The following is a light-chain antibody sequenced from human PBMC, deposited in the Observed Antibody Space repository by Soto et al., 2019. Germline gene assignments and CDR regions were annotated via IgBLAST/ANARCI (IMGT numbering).Light chain of an antibody. CDR3: QQHNNWPYT. CDR1: QTVSSN. J-gene: IGKJ2*01. Sequence: EVVMTQSPGTLSVSPGESATLSCRASQTVSSNVAWYQQRPGQAPRLLIDGAFTRATGVPARFSGSRSGTEFTLTISSPQSEDFALYYCQQHNNWPYTFGQGTKLEIK. V-gene: IGKV3-15*01. CDR2: GAF.